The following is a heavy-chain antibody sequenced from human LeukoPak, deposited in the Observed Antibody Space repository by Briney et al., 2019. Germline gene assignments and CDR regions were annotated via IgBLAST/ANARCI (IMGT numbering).Heavy chain of an antibody. Sequence: PSETLSLTCTVSGGSISSYYWSWIRQPPGKGLEWIGYIYYSGSTNYNPSLKSRVTISVDTSKNQFSLKLSSVTAADTAVYYCARDRGLREPYFDYWGQGTLVTVSS. CDR2: IYYSGST. CDR1: GGSISSYY. CDR3: ARDRGLREPYFDY. D-gene: IGHD3-10*01. V-gene: IGHV4-59*12. J-gene: IGHJ4*02.